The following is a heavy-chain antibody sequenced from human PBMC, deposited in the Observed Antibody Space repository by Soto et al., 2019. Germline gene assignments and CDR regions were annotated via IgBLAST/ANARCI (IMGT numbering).Heavy chain of an antibody. CDR1: GVTFTNHG. Sequence: QVQLVESGGGVVQPGRSLRLSCVASGVTFTNHGFHWVRQAPGKGLEWVAIIWLDGSNKYYADSVKGRFTISRDDSKNKGYLEMNSLRTEDTAVFYCARDRAGSGSRAGWFGPLGQGTLVTVSS. V-gene: IGHV3-33*01. CDR3: ARDRAGSGSRAGWFGP. J-gene: IGHJ5*01. D-gene: IGHD3-10*01. CDR2: IWLDGSNK.